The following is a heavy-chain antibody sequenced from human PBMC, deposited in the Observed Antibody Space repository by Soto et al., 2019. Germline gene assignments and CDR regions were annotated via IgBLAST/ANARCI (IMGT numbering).Heavy chain of an antibody. Sequence: QVPLVQSGAEVKKPGASVKVSCKASGYTFSNYGFGWVRQAPGQGLEWMGWISPYNVNTNYAQKLQGRVTMTSDTSTNTTYMELRTLTSDDTAMYYCARDVPSFAPAGRMFDYWGQGTLVTVSS. CDR2: ISPYNVNT. V-gene: IGHV1-18*01. CDR3: ARDVPSFAPAGRMFDY. J-gene: IGHJ4*02. CDR1: GYTFSNYG. D-gene: IGHD6-13*01.